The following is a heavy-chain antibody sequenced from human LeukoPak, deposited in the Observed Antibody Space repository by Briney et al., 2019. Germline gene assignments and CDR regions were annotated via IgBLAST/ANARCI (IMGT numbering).Heavy chain of an antibody. CDR2: ISPYTGGT. D-gene: IGHD7-27*01. Sequence: ASVKVSCKASGYTFTTYTISWVRQAPGQGLEWMGWISPYTGGTNYAQKFQGRVTITRDTSSNTVYMDLNRLTSDDTALYYCARDHNSENWGSLGKWGQGTLVTVSS. CDR3: ARDHNSENWGSLGK. J-gene: IGHJ4*02. CDR1: GYTFTTYT. V-gene: IGHV1-2*02.